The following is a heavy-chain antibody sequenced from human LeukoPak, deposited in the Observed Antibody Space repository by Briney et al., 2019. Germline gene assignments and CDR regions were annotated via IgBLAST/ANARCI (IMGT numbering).Heavy chain of an antibody. J-gene: IGHJ4*02. CDR3: ARGSYYDSSGYYYGPRYYFDY. CDR1: GGSFSGYY. CDR2: INHSGST. V-gene: IGHV4-34*09. Sequence: SETLSLTCAAYGGSFSGYYWSWIRQPPGKGLEWIGEINHSGSTNYNPSLKSRVTISVDTSKNQFSLKLSSVTAADTAVYYCARGSYYDSSGYYYGPRYYFDYWGQGTLVTVSS. D-gene: IGHD3-22*01.